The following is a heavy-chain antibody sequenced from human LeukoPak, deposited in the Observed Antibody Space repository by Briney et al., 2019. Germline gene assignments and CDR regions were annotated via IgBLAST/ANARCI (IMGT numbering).Heavy chain of an antibody. V-gene: IGHV3-21*01. Sequence: GGSLRLSCAASGFTFSSYSVNWVRQAPGKGLEWVSSISSSSSYIYYADSVKGRLTMSRDNAKNSLYLQMNSLRAEDTAVYYCARGMGNLNYYDSSGIDYWGQGTLVTVSS. CDR1: GFTFSSYS. CDR2: ISSSSSYI. CDR3: ARGMGNLNYYDSSGIDY. D-gene: IGHD3-22*01. J-gene: IGHJ4*02.